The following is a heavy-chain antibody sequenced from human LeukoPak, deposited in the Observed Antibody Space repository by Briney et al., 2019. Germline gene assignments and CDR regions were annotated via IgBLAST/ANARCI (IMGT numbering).Heavy chain of an antibody. CDR2: VSGAGDST. J-gene: IGHJ2*01. CDR1: GFIFSRSA. Sequence: GGSLRLFCAAWGFIFSRSAMRCVRRARGKGLEWLTAVSGAGDSTHYADSEKGRYTISRDNSENTVYLQMNSLRAYETAVYYCARDFWDDFEYFVLWGRGTLVTVSS. D-gene: IGHD3-3*01. CDR3: ARDFWDDFEYFVL. V-gene: IGHV3-23*01.